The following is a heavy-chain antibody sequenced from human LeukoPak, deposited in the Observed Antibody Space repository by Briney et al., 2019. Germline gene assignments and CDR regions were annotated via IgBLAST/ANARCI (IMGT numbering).Heavy chain of an antibody. V-gene: IGHV3-23*01. CDR2: IIGSGTTT. CDR1: GFTFSRNA. CDR3: ANIATVTPGH. J-gene: IGHJ4*02. Sequence: GGSLRLSCAASGFTFSRNAMTWVRQAPGKGLEWVSSIIGSGTTTYYADSVKGRFTISRDNSNNTLSLQMNSLRAEDTAVYYCANIATVTPGHWGQGTLVIVSS. D-gene: IGHD4-17*01.